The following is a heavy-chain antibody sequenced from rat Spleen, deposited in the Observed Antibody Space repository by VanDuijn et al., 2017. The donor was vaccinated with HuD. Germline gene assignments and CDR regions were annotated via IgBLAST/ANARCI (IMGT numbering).Heavy chain of an antibody. D-gene: IGHD1-12*02. J-gene: IGHJ3*01. V-gene: IGHV5S10*01. CDR1: GFTFSDYN. CDR2: IIYDGSRT. CDR3: ATQDYDGTYYYGWFAH. Sequence: EVQLVESGGGLVQPGRSLKLSCAASGFTFSDYNMAWVRQAPKKGLEWVATIIYDGSRTYYRDSVKGRFTIYRVNAKSTLYVQMDSLRSEDTATYYCATQDYDGTYYYGWFAHWGQGTLVTVSS.